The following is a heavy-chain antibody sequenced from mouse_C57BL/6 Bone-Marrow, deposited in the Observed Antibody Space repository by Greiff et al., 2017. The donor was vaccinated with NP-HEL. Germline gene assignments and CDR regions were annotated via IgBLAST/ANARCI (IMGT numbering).Heavy chain of an antibody. D-gene: IGHD1-1*01. Sequence: EVKLMESGPGLAKPSQTLSLTCSVTGYSITSDYWNWIRKFPGNKLEYMGYISYSGSTYYNPSLKSRISITRDTSKNQYYLQLNSVTTEDTATYYGARYKVVAPHYWWFDVWGTGTTVTVSS. CDR1: GYSITSDY. V-gene: IGHV3-8*01. CDR3: ARYKVVAPHYWWFDV. J-gene: IGHJ1*03. CDR2: ISYSGST.